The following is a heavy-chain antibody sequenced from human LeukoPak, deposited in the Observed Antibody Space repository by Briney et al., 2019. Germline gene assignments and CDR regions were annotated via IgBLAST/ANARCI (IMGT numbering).Heavy chain of an antibody. CDR2: VYNREGT. CDR1: GGSVSSNGYF. Sequence: SETLSLTCTVSGGSVSSNGYFWNWIRQPPGKGLEWIGYVYNREGTNYNPSLKSRVTISVDRSRNQFSLKLSSVTAADTAVYYCARDRCSGGSCSFDYWGQGTLVTVSS. D-gene: IGHD2-15*01. J-gene: IGHJ4*02. V-gene: IGHV4-61*08. CDR3: ARDRCSGGSCSFDY.